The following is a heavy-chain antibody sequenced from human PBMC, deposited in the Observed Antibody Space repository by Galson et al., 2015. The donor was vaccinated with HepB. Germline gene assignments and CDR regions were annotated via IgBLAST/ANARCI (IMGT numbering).Heavy chain of an antibody. CDR2: ISYDGSNK. CDR1: GFTFSSYG. D-gene: IGHD6-19*01. CDR3: AKEHSFSSGWYATYYYYYGMDV. J-gene: IGHJ6*02. Sequence: SLRLSCAASGFTFSSYGMHWVRQAPGKGLEWVAVISYDGSNKYYADSVKGRFTISRDNSKNTLYLQMNSLRAEDTAVYYCAKEHSFSSGWYATYYYYYGMDVWGQGTTVTVSS. V-gene: IGHV3-30*18.